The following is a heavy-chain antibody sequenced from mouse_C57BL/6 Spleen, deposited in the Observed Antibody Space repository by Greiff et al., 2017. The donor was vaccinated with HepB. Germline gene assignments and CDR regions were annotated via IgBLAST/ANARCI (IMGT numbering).Heavy chain of an antibody. CDR1: GYSFTDYN. CDR3: ARGVYYGSRWYFDV. J-gene: IGHJ1*03. CDR2: INPNYGTT. Sequence: EVKLQQSGPELVKPGASVKISCKASGYSFTDYNMNWVKQSNGKSLEWIGVINPNYGTTSYNQKFKGKATLTVDQSSSTAYMQLNSLTSEDSAVYYCARGVYYGSRWYFDVWGTGTTVTVSS. D-gene: IGHD1-1*01. V-gene: IGHV1-39*01.